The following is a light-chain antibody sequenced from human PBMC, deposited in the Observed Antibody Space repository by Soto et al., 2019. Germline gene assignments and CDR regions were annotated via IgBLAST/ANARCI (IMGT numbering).Light chain of an antibody. Sequence: EVVMTQSPATLSVSPGERATLSCRASESVRRNLAWYQQKPGQAPRLLIYDESTRATGIPDRFSGGWSVTEFTLTICSLQSEDFVVYYGQQYNSWLPINFGQGTRLEIK. J-gene: IGKJ5*01. V-gene: IGKV3-15*01. CDR1: ESVRRN. CDR2: DES. CDR3: QQYNSWLPIN.